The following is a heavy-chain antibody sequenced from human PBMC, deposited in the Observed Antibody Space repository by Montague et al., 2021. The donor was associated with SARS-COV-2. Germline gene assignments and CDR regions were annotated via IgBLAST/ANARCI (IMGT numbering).Heavy chain of an antibody. CDR1: GGPISGSSDY. Sequence: SETLSLTCTVTGGPISGSSDYWGWTRQSPGKGLDWIASVDYSGNTYYSPSLKSRLTISVDTSKNQFSLKLNSVTAADTALYYCARREYSYGWGDWGQGTLVTVSS. CDR2: VDYSGNT. CDR3: ARREYSYGWGD. V-gene: IGHV4-39*01. J-gene: IGHJ4*02. D-gene: IGHD5-18*01.